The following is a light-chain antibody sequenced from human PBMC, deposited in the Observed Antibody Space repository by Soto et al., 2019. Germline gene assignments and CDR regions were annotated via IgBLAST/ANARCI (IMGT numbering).Light chain of an antibody. CDR3: QQYDNLPPTWT. Sequence: DIQMTQSPSTLSGSVGDRVTITCQASQDIATYLNWYQQKPGKAPNLLIYDASNLETGVPSRFRGSGSGTHFTFTISNLQPEDIATYYCQQYDNLPPTWTFGQGTKVDIK. J-gene: IGKJ1*01. V-gene: IGKV1-33*01. CDR1: QDIATY. CDR2: DAS.